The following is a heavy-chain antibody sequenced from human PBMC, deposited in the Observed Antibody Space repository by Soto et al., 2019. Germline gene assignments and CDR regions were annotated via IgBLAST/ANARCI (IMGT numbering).Heavy chain of an antibody. D-gene: IGHD6-13*01. CDR2: IYWDDK. CDR1: GFSLSTRGVG. V-gene: IGHV2-5*01. J-gene: IGHJ4*02. CDR3: AHIGISRWFDF. Sequence: SGPTLVNPRQTLTLTGTFSGFSLSTRGVGVGWIRQPPGKALEWLALIYWDDKRYSPSLKTRLTITKDTSKNQVVLTMTNMDPVDTATYSCAHIGISRWFDFWGQGTLVTVS.